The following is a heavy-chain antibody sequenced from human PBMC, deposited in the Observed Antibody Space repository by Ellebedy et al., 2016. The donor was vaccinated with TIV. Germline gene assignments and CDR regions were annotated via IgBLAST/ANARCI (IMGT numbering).Heavy chain of an antibody. CDR2: NNSDGSDT. CDR3: AAVQYWEAVFDM. V-gene: IGHV3-74*01. CDR1: GFIFSGYW. D-gene: IGHD2-8*02. Sequence: GESLKISCAASGFIFSGYWMHWVRQAPGKGLVWVSRNNSDGSDTAYADSVRGRFTISRDNAKNTLYLQMNSLRAEDTAVYYCAAVQYWEAVFDMWGQGTMVTVSS. J-gene: IGHJ3*02.